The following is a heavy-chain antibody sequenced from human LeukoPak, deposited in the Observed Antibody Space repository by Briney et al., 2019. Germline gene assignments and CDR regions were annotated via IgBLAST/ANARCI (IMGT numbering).Heavy chain of an antibody. V-gene: IGHV4-39*07. CDR2: IYYSGST. CDR1: GGSISSSPYY. Sequence: SETLSLTCTVSGGSISSSPYYWGWIRQPPGKGLEWIGSIYYSGSTYYNPSLKSRVTISVDTSKNQFFLTLSSVTAADTAVYYCAREGYYDSSGYRFDHWGQGTLVTVSS. CDR3: AREGYYDSSGYRFDH. J-gene: IGHJ4*02. D-gene: IGHD3-22*01.